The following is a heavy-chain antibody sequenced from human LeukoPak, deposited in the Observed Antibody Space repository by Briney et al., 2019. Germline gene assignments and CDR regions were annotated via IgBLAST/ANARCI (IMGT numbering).Heavy chain of an antibody. J-gene: IGHJ4*02. CDR1: GFTFSDHY. D-gene: IGHD3-10*01. CDR2: ISYDGSNK. Sequence: GGSLRLSCEVSGFTFSDHYMSWIRQAPGKGLEWVAVISYDGSNKYYADSVKGRFTISRDSSENTLYLQMNSLRAEDTAVYFCARVGYYSSGPFSYFDYWGQGTLVTVSS. V-gene: IGHV3-30*14. CDR3: ARVGYYSSGPFSYFDY.